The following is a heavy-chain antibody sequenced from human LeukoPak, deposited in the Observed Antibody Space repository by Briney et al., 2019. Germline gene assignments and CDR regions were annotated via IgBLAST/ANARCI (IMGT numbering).Heavy chain of an antibody. Sequence: SQTLSLTCAVSGGSISSGGYSWSWIRQPPGKGLEWIGYICHSGSTYYNPSLKSRVTISVDRSKNQFSLKLSSVTAADTAVYYCARDGGYDFSDAFDIWGQGTMVTVSS. V-gene: IGHV4-30-2*01. CDR1: GGSISSGGYS. D-gene: IGHD5-12*01. J-gene: IGHJ3*02. CDR3: ARDGGYDFSDAFDI. CDR2: ICHSGST.